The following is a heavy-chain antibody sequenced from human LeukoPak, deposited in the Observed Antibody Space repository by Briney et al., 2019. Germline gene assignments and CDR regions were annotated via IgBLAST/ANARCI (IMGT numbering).Heavy chain of an antibody. J-gene: IGHJ5*02. CDR2: IYTSGST. Sequence: PSQTLSLTCTVSGGSISSGSYYWSWIRQPAGKGLEWIERIYTSGSTNYNPSLKSRVTISVDTSKNQFSLKLSSVTAADTAVYYCAREWDIVVVPKTNWFDPWGQGTLVTVSS. CDR1: GGSISSGSYY. CDR3: AREWDIVVVPKTNWFDP. D-gene: IGHD2-2*01. V-gene: IGHV4-61*02.